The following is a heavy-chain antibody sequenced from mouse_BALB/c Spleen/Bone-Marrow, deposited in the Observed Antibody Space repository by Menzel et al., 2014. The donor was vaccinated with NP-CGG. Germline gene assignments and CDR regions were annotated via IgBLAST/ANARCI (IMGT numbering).Heavy chain of an antibody. D-gene: IGHD2-4*01. CDR3: TRLYYDYDEGGYSMDS. CDR2: IYPGNSDT. Sequence: EVQRVESGTVLARPGASVKMSCKASGYSFTSYWMHWVKQRPGQGLEWIGAIYPGNSDTNYSQKFKGKAKLTAVTSASTAYMELGSLTNEDSAVYYCTRLYYDYDEGGYSMDSWGQGTSVTVSS. J-gene: IGHJ4*01. CDR1: GYSFTSYW. V-gene: IGHV1-5*01.